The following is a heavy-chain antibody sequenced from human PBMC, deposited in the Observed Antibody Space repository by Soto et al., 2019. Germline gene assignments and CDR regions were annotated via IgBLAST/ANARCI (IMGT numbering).Heavy chain of an antibody. V-gene: IGHV1-69*13. CDR2: IIPIFGTA. CDR1: GGTFSSYA. J-gene: IGHJ4*02. D-gene: IGHD3-10*01. Sequence: XVKVSCKASGGTFSSYAIRWVRQAPGQGLEWMGGIIPIFGTANYAQKFQGRVTITADESTSTAYMELSSLRSEDTAVYYCARGLGLGYFDYWGQGTLVTVSS. CDR3: ARGLGLGYFDY.